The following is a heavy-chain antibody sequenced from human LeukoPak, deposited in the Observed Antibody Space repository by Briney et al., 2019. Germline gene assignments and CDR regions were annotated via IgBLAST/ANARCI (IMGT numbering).Heavy chain of an antibody. D-gene: IGHD2-2*01. Sequence: ASVKVSCKASGYTFTGYYMHWVRQAPGQGLEWMGWINPNSGGTNFAQKFQGRVTMTRDTSISTAYMELSRLRSDDTAVYYCARDLEVVVIPATRYWYFDLWGRGTLVTVSS. J-gene: IGHJ2*01. CDR1: GYTFTGYY. V-gene: IGHV1-2*02. CDR2: INPNSGGT. CDR3: ARDLEVVVIPATRYWYFDL.